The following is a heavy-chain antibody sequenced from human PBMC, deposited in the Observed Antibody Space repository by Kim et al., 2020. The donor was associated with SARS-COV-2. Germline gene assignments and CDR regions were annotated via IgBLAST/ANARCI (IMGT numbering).Heavy chain of an antibody. Sequence: SATAGKGQFTIARDHSKNTVYLQRNRLRVEDTAVYFCARDRGGTGAVFDYWGQGTLVTVSS. V-gene: IGHV3-53*01. J-gene: IGHJ4*02. CDR3: ARDRGGTGAVFDY. D-gene: IGHD3-16*01.